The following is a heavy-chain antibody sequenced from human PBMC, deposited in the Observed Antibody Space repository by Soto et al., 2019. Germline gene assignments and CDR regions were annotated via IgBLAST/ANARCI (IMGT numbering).Heavy chain of an antibody. Sequence: QVQLVQSGAEVKRPGSSVKVSCESSGDTFNSYVISWVRQAPGQGLEWMGGIIPIIGVTHYAQKFQGRVTISALSSTGTAYMELTHLGFEDASLYYCAKEARGDKGADHWGQGTLVTVSS. V-gene: IGHV1-69*17. D-gene: IGHD3-16*01. CDR2: IIPIIGVT. CDR3: AKEARGDKGADH. CDR1: GDTFNSYV. J-gene: IGHJ4*02.